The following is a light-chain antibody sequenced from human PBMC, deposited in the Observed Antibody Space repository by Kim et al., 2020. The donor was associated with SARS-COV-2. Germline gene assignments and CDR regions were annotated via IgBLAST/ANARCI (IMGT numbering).Light chain of an antibody. V-gene: IGLV3-21*04. J-gene: IGLJ1*01. CDR2: YNG. Sequence: SYELTQPPSVSVAPGKTATITCGGNNIGSKTVHWYQQKPGQAPLLVIYYNGDRPSGIPERFSGSNSGNTATLSISRVEAGDEADYYCQVWASRSDHFVFGIGTKVTVL. CDR3: QVWASRSDHFV. CDR1: NIGSKT.